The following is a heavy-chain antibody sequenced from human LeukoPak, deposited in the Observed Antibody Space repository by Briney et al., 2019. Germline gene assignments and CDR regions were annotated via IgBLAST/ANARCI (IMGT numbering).Heavy chain of an antibody. Sequence: ASVKVSCKASGYTFTSYGISWVRQAPGQGLEWMGWISGYNGYTHYANNHQGRVTMTTDTSTSTAYMELRTLRSDDTAVYYCAVAQRPYISSWDAFDYWGQGALVTASS. CDR2: ISGYNGYT. CDR1: GYTFTSYG. CDR3: AVAQRPYISSWDAFDY. V-gene: IGHV1-18*01. J-gene: IGHJ4*02. D-gene: IGHD6-13*01.